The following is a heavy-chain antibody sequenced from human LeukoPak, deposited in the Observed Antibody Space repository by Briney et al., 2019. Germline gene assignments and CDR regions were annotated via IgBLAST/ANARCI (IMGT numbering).Heavy chain of an antibody. CDR2: IGSSDSTT. CDR1: GFIINIYE. Sequence: GGSLRLSCVGSGFIINIYEMNWVRQAPGKGLEWLSYIGSSDSTTHYADSVKGRFTISRDNAKNSLYLQMNSLRVEDTAVYYCARDGTPNYGSGWVYMDVWGEGTTVTISS. V-gene: IGHV3-48*03. J-gene: IGHJ6*03. CDR3: ARDGTPNYGSGWVYMDV. D-gene: IGHD6-19*01.